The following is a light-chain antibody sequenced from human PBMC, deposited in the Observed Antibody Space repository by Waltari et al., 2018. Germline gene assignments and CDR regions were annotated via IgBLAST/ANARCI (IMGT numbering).Light chain of an antibody. J-gene: IGKJ4*01. CDR2: GAS. Sequence: EIVMTQSPATLSVSPGERATLPCRASQSVSSNLAWYQQKPGQAPRLLIYGASTRATGIPARFRGSGSGTEFTLTISSMQSEDFAVDCCQQYNNWPPLTFGGGTKVEIK. CDR3: QQYNNWPPLT. V-gene: IGKV3-15*01. CDR1: QSVSSN.